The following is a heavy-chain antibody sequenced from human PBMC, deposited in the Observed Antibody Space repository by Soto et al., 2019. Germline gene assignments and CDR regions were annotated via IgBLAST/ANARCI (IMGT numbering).Heavy chain of an antibody. D-gene: IGHD2-15*01. Sequence: QLQLQESGSGLVKPSQTLSLTCAVSGGSISSGGYSWSWIRQPPGKGLAWIGYIYHSGSTYYNPSLKSRVTISVDRSKNQFSLKLSSVTAADTAVYYCASRLTVVGGMDVWGQGTTVTVSS. CDR2: IYHSGST. CDR3: ASRLTVVGGMDV. J-gene: IGHJ6*02. CDR1: GGSISSGGYS. V-gene: IGHV4-30-2*01.